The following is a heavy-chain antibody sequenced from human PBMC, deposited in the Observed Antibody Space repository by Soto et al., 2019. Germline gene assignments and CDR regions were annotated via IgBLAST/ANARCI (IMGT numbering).Heavy chain of an antibody. CDR2: IYWDDDK. J-gene: IGHJ3*02. CDR3: AHRGWELLLGAFDI. V-gene: IGHV2-5*02. D-gene: IGHD1-26*01. Sequence: QITLKESGPTLVKPTQTLTLTCTFSGFSLSTSGVGVGWIRQPPGKALEWLALIYWDDDKRYSPSLKSRLTITQDTSKNQVVLTMTNMDPVDTATYYCAHRGWELLLGAFDIWGQGTMVTVSS. CDR1: GFSLSTSGVG.